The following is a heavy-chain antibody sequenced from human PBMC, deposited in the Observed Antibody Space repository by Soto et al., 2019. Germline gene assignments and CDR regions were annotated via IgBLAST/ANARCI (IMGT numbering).Heavy chain of an antibody. V-gene: IGHV3-30*18. Sequence: LRLSCAASGFTFSSYGMHWVRQAPGKGLEWVAVISYDGRNKYYADSVKGRFTISRDNSKNTLYLQMSSLRPEDTAVYYCVKDGSSGWPYYYGMDVWGQGTTVTVSS. CDR1: GFTFSSYG. D-gene: IGHD6-19*01. CDR2: ISYDGRNK. CDR3: VKDGSSGWPYYYGMDV. J-gene: IGHJ6*02.